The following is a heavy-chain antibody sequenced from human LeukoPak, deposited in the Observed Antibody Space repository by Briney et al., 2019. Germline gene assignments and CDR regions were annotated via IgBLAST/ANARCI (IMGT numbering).Heavy chain of an antibody. J-gene: IGHJ4*02. CDR2: IIPIFGTA. V-gene: IGHV1-69*13. CDR3: ARGPSGPAAMLDYFDY. Sequence: ASVKVSCKASGGTFSSYAISWVRQAPGQGLEWMGGIIPIFGTANYAQKFQGRVTITADESTSTAYMELSSLRSEDTAVYYCARGPSGPAAMLDYFDYWAREPWSPSPQ. CDR1: GGTFSSYA. D-gene: IGHD2-2*01.